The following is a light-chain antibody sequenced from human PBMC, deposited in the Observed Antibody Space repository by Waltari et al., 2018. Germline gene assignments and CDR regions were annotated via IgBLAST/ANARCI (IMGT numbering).Light chain of an antibody. CDR2: DVF. CDR1: SSDVGGFNF. CDR3: SSYTASPPHVV. J-gene: IGLJ2*01. Sequence: QSALTQPASVSGSPGQSISISCTGISSDVGGFNFVSWYQQHPGKAPKLMIYDVFNRPSAISTSYSGSKSDNAASLAISGLQAEDEAVYYCSSYTASPPHVVFGGGTKVTVL. V-gene: IGLV2-14*03.